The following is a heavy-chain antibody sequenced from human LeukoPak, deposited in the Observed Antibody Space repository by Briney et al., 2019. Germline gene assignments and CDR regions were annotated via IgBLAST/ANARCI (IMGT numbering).Heavy chain of an antibody. CDR1: GFTVSSNY. CDR2: IYSGGST. Sequence: GGSLRLSCAASGFTVSSNYMSWVRQAPGKGLEWVSVIYSGGSTYYADSVKGRFTISRDNSKNTLYLQMNSLRAEDTAVYYCACVPGYSGGWFDPWGQGTLVTVSS. J-gene: IGHJ5*02. CDR3: ACVPGYSGGWFDP. V-gene: IGHV3-66*01. D-gene: IGHD3-10*01.